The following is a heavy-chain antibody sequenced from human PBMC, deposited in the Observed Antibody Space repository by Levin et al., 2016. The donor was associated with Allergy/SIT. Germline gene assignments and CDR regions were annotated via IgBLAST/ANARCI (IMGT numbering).Heavy chain of an antibody. V-gene: IGHV1-69*04. CDR3: ARGVVVTGHWYFDL. CDR1: GGTFSSYA. D-gene: IGHD3-22*01. J-gene: IGHJ2*01. Sequence: SVKVSCKASGGTFSSYAISWVRQAPGQGLEWMGRIIPILGIANYAQKFQGRVTITADKSTSTAYMELSSLRSEDTAVYYCARGVVVTGHWYFDLWGRGTLVTVSS. CDR2: IIPILGIA.